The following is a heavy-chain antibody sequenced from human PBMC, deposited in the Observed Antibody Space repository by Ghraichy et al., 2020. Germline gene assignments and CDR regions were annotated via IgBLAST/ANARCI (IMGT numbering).Heavy chain of an antibody. D-gene: IGHD6-19*01. CDR2: ISSNGGST. J-gene: IGHJ4*02. CDR3: VKGNMAVAGTGVLGY. Sequence: GESLNISCSASGFTFSSYAMHWVRQAPGKGLEYVSAISSNGGSTYYADSVKGRFTISRDNSKNTLYLQMSSLRAEDTAVYYCVKGNMAVAGTGVLGYWGQGTLVTVSS. CDR1: GFTFSSYA. V-gene: IGHV3-64D*06.